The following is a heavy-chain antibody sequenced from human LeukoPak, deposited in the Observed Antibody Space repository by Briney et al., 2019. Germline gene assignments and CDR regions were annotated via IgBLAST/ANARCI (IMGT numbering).Heavy chain of an antibody. V-gene: IGHV4-59*08. D-gene: IGHD4-11*01. CDR2: IYYSGST. CDR3: ARHYSDSYYYYGMDV. Sequence: SETLSLTCTVSGDSISSHYWSWLRQPPGKGLEWIGYIYYSGSTNYNLSLKSRITMSVDTSKKQFSLNLSSVTAADTAVYYCARHYSDSYYYYGMDVWGPGTTVAVSS. CDR1: GDSISSHY. J-gene: IGHJ6*02.